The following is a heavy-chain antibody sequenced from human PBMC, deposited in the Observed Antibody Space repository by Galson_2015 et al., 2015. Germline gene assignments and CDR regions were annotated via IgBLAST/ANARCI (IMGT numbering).Heavy chain of an antibody. CDR1: GFTFRRFG. CDR3: AKDWSRPDRTISYYVYMVG. D-gene: IGHD3-16*01. V-gene: IGHV3-30*18. J-gene: IGHJ6*03. CDR2: ISYDGSNE. Sequence: SLRLSCAASGFTFRRFGMHWVRQAPGKGLEWMAVISYDGSNESYADSVKGRFTISRDNSKNTLYLQMNSLRADDTAVYYCAKDWSRPDRTISYYVYMVGWGKGTTVTVSS.